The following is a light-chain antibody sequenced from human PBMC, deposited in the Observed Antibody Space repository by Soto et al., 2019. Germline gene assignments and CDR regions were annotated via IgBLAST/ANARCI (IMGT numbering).Light chain of an antibody. CDR1: QSVSNN. CDR3: HQYNSWPWT. J-gene: IGKJ1*01. CDR2: GAS. Sequence: DIVLTQSPATLSLSPGERATLSCRASQSVSNNLAWYQKKPGQPPRLLIYGASTEDTNIPTRFSGSGSGTDFTLTISSLQSEDFAVYYCHQYNSWPWTFGQGTKVEIK. V-gene: IGKV3-15*01.